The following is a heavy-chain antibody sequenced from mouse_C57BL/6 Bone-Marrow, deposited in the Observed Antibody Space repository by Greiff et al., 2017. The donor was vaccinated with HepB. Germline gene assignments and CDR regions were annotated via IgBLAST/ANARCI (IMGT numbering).Heavy chain of an antibody. CDR1: GYTFTSYW. CDR3: ASPYGYSWFAY. V-gene: IGHV1-50*01. CDR2: IDPSDSYT. J-gene: IGHJ3*01. D-gene: IGHD2-2*01. Sequence: VQLQQPGAELVKPGASVKLSCKASGYTFTSYWMQWVKQRPGQGLEWIGEIDPSDSYTNYNQKFKGKATLTVDTSSSTAYMQLSSLTSEDSAVYYCASPYGYSWFAYWGQGTLVTVSA.